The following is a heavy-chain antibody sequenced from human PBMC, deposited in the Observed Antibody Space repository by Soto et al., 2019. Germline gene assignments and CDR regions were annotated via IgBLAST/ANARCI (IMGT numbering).Heavy chain of an antibody. CDR3: ASRAPYYFDY. CDR2: ISESGGTI. CDR1: GITLSDYY. J-gene: IGHJ4*02. D-gene: IGHD3-10*01. Sequence: PGGSLRLSCAASGITLSDYYMSWIRQAPGKGLEWVSYISESGGTICYGDSVKGRFTISRDNAKNSLYLQMNSLRAEDTAGYYCASRAPYYFDYWGQGTLVTVSS. V-gene: IGHV3-11*01.